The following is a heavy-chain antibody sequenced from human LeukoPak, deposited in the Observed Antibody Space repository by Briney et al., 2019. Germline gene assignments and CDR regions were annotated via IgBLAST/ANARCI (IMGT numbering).Heavy chain of an antibody. J-gene: IGHJ4*02. CDR2: IWHDASVL. V-gene: IGHV3-33*01. CDR3: ARDRGQDDPIDI. Sequence: PGGSLRLSCAASGFTLRSCMHWGRRAPGEGGGGVAVIWHDASVLDYSESVKGRCTVSRDNRKNTLYLQMDSLRVEDTAVYYCARDRGQDDPIDIWGQGTLVTVSS. CDR1: GFTLRSC. D-gene: IGHD3-10*01.